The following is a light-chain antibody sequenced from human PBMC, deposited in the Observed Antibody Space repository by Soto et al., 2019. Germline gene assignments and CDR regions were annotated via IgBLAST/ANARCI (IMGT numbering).Light chain of an antibody. V-gene: IGKV3-11*01. Sequence: EIVLTQSPATLSLSPGERATLSCRASQSVSSYVAWYQQKPGQAPRLLIYYASNRATGIPDRFSGSGSGTDFTLNISRLEPEDFAVYYCKQRRNWPITFGQGTRLEIK. CDR3: KQRRNWPIT. CDR1: QSVSSY. J-gene: IGKJ5*01. CDR2: YAS.